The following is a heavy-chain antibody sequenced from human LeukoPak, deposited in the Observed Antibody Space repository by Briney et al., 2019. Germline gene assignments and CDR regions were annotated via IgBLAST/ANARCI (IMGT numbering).Heavy chain of an antibody. CDR1: GFTFSSYA. CDR3: ARGWGTIGAFDI. J-gene: IGHJ3*02. CDR2: ISYDGSNK. V-gene: IGHV3-30*01. D-gene: IGHD1-7*01. Sequence: QPGRSLRLSCAASGFTFSSYAMHWVRQAPGKGLEWVAVISYDGSNKYYADSVKGRFTISRDNSKNTLYLQMNSLRAEDTAVHYCARGWGTIGAFDIWGQGTMVTVSS.